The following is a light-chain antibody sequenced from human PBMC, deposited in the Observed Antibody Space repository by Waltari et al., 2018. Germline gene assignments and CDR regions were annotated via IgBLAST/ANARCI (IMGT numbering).Light chain of an antibody. CDR2: VNSDGSH. CDR3: QTGGHGTWV. J-gene: IGLJ3*02. V-gene: IGLV4-69*01. Sequence: LVLTQSPSASPSLGASVKLTCTLRSGYSSNVIAWLQQQPGKGPRYLLKVNSDGSHRKGDAIPVLFSASNSRTECYLTISGLQSEDEADYYCQTGGHGTWVFGGGTKLTVL. CDR1: SGYSSNV.